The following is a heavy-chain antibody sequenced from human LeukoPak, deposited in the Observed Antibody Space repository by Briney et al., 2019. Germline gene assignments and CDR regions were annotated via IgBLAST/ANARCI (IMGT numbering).Heavy chain of an antibody. CDR2: LYSDGNT. J-gene: IGHJ4*02. CDR3: ARGVEPLAANTLAY. Sequence: GGSLRLSCAASGFTVITNDMTWVRQAPGKGLEWVSVLYSDGNTKYADSVQGRSTISRDNSKNTLYLEMNSLSPDDTAVYYCARGVEPLAANTLAYWGQGTLVTVSS. CDR1: GFTVITND. V-gene: IGHV3-53*01. D-gene: IGHD1-14*01.